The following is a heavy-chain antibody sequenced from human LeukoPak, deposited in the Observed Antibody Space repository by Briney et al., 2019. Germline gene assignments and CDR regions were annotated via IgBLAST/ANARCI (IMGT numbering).Heavy chain of an antibody. CDR1: GRTFSSYA. J-gene: IGHJ3*02. CDR2: IIAIFGTA. CDR3: ARGGALVNWGSPLHDAFDI. D-gene: IGHD7-27*01. V-gene: IGHV1-69*05. Sequence: SVKVSCKASGRTFSSYAISWVRQAPGQGLEWMGGIIAIFGTANYAQKFQGRVTITTDESTSTAYMELSSLRSEDTAVYYCARGGALVNWGSPLHDAFDIWGQGTMVTVSS.